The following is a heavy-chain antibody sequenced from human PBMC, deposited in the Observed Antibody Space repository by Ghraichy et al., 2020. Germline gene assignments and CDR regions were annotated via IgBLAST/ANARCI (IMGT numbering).Heavy chain of an antibody. D-gene: IGHD3-3*01. Sequence: SQTLSLTCAVYGGSFSGYYWSWIRQPPGKGLEWIGEINHSGSTNYNPSLKSRVTISVDTSKNQFSLKLSSVTAADTAVYYCARDAYDFWSGYYTTDAFDIWGQGTMVTVSS. V-gene: IGHV4-34*01. J-gene: IGHJ3*02. CDR3: ARDAYDFWSGYYTTDAFDI. CDR1: GGSFSGYY. CDR2: INHSGST.